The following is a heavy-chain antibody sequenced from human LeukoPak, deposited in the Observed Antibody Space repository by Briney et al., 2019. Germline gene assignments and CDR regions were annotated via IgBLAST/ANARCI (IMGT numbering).Heavy chain of an antibody. CDR3: APRGFGSGIDY. CDR2: IYYGGST. J-gene: IGHJ4*02. D-gene: IGHD3-10*01. CDR1: GASISSTSYY. Sequence: PSETLSLTCTVSGASISSTSYYWGWVRQPPGKGLEWIGHIYYGGSTYYNSSLKSRITISVDTSKNQFSLKLSSVTAADTAVYYCAPRGFGSGIDYWGQGALVTVSS. V-gene: IGHV4-39*01.